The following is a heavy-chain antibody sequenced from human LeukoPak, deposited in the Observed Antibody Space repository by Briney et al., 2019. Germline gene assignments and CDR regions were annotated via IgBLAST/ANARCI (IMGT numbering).Heavy chain of an antibody. CDR3: ARVRDYGYSSSWSLGY. V-gene: IGHV3-23*01. CDR2: ISGGAGST. Sequence: GSLRLSCAASAITFSTYAMSWVRQAPGKGLECVSVISGGAGSTYYADSVKGRFTISRDNSKNTLYLQMNSLRAEDTAVYYCARVRDYGYSSSWSLGYWGQGTLVTVSS. D-gene: IGHD6-13*01. J-gene: IGHJ4*02. CDR1: AITFSTYA.